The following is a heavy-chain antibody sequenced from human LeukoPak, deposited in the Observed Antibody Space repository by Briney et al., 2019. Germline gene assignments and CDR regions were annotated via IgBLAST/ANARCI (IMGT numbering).Heavy chain of an antibody. CDR1: GGSISSYY. J-gene: IGHJ4*02. CDR2: IYYSGST. Sequence: SETLSLTCTVSGGSISSYYWTWIRQPPGKGLEWIGYIYYSGSTNYNPSLKSRVTISVDTSKNQFSLRLSSVTAADTAVYYCARVSGDQLLTFGYWGQGTLVTVSS. CDR3: ARVSGDQLLTFGY. D-gene: IGHD2-2*01. V-gene: IGHV4-59*01.